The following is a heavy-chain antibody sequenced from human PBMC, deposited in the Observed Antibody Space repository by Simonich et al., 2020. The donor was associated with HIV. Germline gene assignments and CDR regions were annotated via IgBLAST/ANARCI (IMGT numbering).Heavy chain of an antibody. CDR3: ARGKPIQH. Sequence: QVQLVESGGGVVQPGRSLRLSCAASGFTFSSYAMYWVRQAPGKGLEGVSVISYDGINKYYADSVKGRFTISRDNSKNTLYLQMNSLRAEDTAVYYCARGKPIQHWGQGTLVTVSS. D-gene: IGHD3-3*01. CDR1: GFTFSSYA. V-gene: IGHV3-30*07. CDR2: ISYDGINK. J-gene: IGHJ1*01.